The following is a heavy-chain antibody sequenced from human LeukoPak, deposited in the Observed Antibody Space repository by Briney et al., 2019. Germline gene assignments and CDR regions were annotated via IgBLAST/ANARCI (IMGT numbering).Heavy chain of an antibody. J-gene: IGHJ4*02. Sequence: SETLSLTCTVSGGSISSYYRSWIRQPPGKGLEWIGYIYYSGSTNYNPSLKSRVTISVDTSKNQFSLKLSSVTAADTAVYYCARWWNYFDYWGQGTLVTVSS. CDR2: IYYSGST. CDR1: GGSISSYY. D-gene: IGHD2-15*01. V-gene: IGHV4-59*01. CDR3: ARWWNYFDY.